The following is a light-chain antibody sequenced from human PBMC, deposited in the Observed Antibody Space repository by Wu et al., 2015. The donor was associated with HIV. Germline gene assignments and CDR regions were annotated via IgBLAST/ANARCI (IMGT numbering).Light chain of an antibody. CDR2: GAS. Sequence: EIAMTQSPATLSVSPGERATLSCRASQSVSSDLAWYQQKPGQAPRLLIYGASTRATGIPGRFSGSGSGTEFTLTISDMQSEDFAVYYCQQYKNWPPFTFGQGTRL. CDR1: QSVSSD. CDR3: QQYKNWPPFT. V-gene: IGKV3-15*01. J-gene: IGKJ5*01.